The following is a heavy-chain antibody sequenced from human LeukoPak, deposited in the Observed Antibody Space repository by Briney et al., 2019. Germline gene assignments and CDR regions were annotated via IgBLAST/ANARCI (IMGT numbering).Heavy chain of an antibody. J-gene: IGHJ6*02. CDR1: GASISSYY. CDR2: IYYSGST. CDR3: ARHVIHSNHHDYYYYGMDV. Sequence: PSETLSLTCTVSGASISSYYWSWIRQPPGKGLEWIGYIYYSGSTNYNPSLKSRVTISLDTSKNQFSLKLSSVTAADTAVYYCARHVIHSNHHDYYYYGMDVWGQGTTVTVSS. D-gene: IGHD4-11*01. V-gene: IGHV4-59*08.